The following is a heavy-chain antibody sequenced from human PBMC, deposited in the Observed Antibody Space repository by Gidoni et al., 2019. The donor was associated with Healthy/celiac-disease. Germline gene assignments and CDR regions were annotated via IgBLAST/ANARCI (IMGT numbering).Heavy chain of an antibody. CDR3: ASGGVVIRLDY. CDR1: GGSISSYY. J-gene: IGHJ4*02. V-gene: IGHV4-59*01. CDR2: IYYSGST. Sequence: QVQLQESGPGLVKPSETLSLTCTVSGGSISSYYWSWIRQPPGKGLEWIGYIYYSGSTNYNPSLKSRVTISVDTSKNQFSLKLSSVTAADTAVYYCASGGVVIRLDYWGQGTLVTVSS. D-gene: IGHD2-15*01.